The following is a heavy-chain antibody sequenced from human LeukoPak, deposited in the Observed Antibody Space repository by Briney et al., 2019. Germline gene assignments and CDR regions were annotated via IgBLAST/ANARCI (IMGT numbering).Heavy chain of an antibody. CDR2: ISSSGSTI. V-gene: IGHV3-48*03. D-gene: IGHD5-18*01. J-gene: IGHJ4*02. CDR3: ARDRSYGSFNY. CDR1: GFTFSSFE. Sequence: GGSLRLSCAASGFTFSSFEMNWVRQAPGKGLEWVSYISSSGSTIYYADSVKGRFTISRDNAKHSLYLQMSSLRAEDTAVYYCARDRSYGSFNYWGQGTLVTVSS.